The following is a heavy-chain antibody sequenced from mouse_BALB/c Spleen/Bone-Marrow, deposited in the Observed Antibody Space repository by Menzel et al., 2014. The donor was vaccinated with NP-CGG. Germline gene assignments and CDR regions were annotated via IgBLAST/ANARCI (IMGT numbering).Heavy chain of an antibody. CDR1: GFSIKDTY. CDR3: ALYYCGSSGFAY. CDR2: IDPANGNT. D-gene: IGHD1-1*01. Sequence: VQLQQSGAELVKPGASVKLSCTASGFSIKDTYMHWVKQRPEQGLEWIGRIDPANGNTKYDPKFQGKATITADTSSNTAYLQLSSLTSEDTAVYYCALYYCGSSGFAYWGQGTLVTVSA. V-gene: IGHV14-3*02. J-gene: IGHJ3*01.